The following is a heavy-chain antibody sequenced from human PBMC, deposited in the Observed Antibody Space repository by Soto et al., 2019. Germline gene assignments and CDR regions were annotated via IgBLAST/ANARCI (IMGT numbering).Heavy chain of an antibody. J-gene: IGHJ6*02. Sequence: QVQLVQSGAEVKKPGSSVKVSCKASGGTFSSYAISWVRQAPGQGLEWMGGIIPIFGTANYAQKFQGRVTMTADESTSTAYMELSSLRSEDTAVYYCARDGEEYSSGWMNYYYYGMDVWGQGTTVTVSS. D-gene: IGHD6-19*01. CDR2: IIPIFGTA. CDR1: GGTFSSYA. CDR3: ARDGEEYSSGWMNYYYYGMDV. V-gene: IGHV1-69*01.